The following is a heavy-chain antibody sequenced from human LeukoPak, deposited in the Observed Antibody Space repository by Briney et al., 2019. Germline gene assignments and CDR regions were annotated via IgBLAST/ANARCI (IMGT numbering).Heavy chain of an antibody. Sequence: SETLSLTCTVSGYSISSGYYWGWIRQPPGKGLEWIGSIYHSGSTYYNPSLKSRVTISVDTSKNQFSLKLSSVTAADTAVYYCARVNYDILTGYYRFGGFDYWGQGTLVTVSS. J-gene: IGHJ4*02. CDR3: ARVNYDILTGYYRFGGFDY. D-gene: IGHD3-9*01. CDR2: IYHSGST. V-gene: IGHV4-38-2*02. CDR1: GYSISSGYY.